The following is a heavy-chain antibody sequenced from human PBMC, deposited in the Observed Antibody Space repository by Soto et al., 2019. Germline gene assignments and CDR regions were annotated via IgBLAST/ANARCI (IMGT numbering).Heavy chain of an antibody. CDR1: GYTFTGYY. V-gene: IGHV1-2*02. CDR2: INPNSGGT. D-gene: IGHD3-22*01. CDR3: ARKRSRDYYDSSGYFY. J-gene: IGHJ4*02. Sequence: GASVKVSCKASGYTFTGYYMHWVRQAPGQGLEWMGWINPNSGGTNYAQKLQGRVTMTRDTSISTAYMELSRLRSDDTAGYYCARKRSRDYYDSSGYFYWGQGTLVTVSS.